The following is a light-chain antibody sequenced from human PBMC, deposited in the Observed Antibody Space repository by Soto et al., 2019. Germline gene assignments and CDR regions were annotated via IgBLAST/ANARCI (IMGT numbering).Light chain of an antibody. Sequence: EIVLTQSPGTLSLSPGERATLSCRASQSVSSSHLAWYQQKPGQAPRLLIYGASSRATGIPDRFSGSVSGTDFTLTISRLEPEDFAVYYCQQYGSSQWTFGQGTKVEIK. CDR1: QSVSSSH. V-gene: IGKV3-20*01. CDR3: QQYGSSQWT. CDR2: GAS. J-gene: IGKJ1*01.